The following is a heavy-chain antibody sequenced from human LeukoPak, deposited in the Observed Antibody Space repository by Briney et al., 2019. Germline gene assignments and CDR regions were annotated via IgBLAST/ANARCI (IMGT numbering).Heavy chain of an antibody. CDR1: GGSISSGGYS. J-gene: IGHJ5*02. CDR2: IYHSGST. V-gene: IGHV4-30-2*01. Sequence: SETLSLTCAVSGGSISSGGYSWSWIRQPPGKGLEWIGYIYHSGSTYYNPSLKSRVTISVDRSKNQFSLKLSSVTAADTAVYYCASTYYYGSGSYFRAWGQGTLVTVSS. D-gene: IGHD3-10*01. CDR3: ASTYYYGSGSYFRA.